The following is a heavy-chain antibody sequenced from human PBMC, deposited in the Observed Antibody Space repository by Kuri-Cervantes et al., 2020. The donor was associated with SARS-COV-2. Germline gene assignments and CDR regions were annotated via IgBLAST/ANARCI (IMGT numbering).Heavy chain of an antibody. CDR1: GFTFSSYG. CDR2: ISSSSSYI. CDR3: ARAITVTDAFDI. D-gene: IGHD4-17*01. V-gene: IGHV3-21*01. Sequence: GESLKISCAASGFTFSSYGMHWVRQAPGKGLEWVSSISSSSSYIYYADSVKGRFTISRDNAKNSLYLQMNSLRAEDTAVYYCARAITVTDAFDIWGQGTMVTVSS. J-gene: IGHJ3*02.